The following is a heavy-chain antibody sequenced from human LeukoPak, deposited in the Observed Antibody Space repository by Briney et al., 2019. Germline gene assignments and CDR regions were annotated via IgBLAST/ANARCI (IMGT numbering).Heavy chain of an antibody. D-gene: IGHD3-10*01. Sequence: GVSLRLSCAASGFTFSSYSMNWVRQAPGKGLEWVSSISSSSSYIYYADSVKGRFTISRDNAKNSLYLQMNSLRAEDTAVYYCARDPDPPYYYGSGSYQQTDYWGQGTLVTVSS. CDR2: ISSSSSYI. J-gene: IGHJ4*02. CDR1: GFTFSSYS. CDR3: ARDPDPPYYYGSGSYQQTDY. V-gene: IGHV3-21*01.